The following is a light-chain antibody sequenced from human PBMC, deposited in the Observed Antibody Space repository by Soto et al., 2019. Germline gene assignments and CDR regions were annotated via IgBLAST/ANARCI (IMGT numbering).Light chain of an antibody. Sequence: EIVLTQSPGTLSLSPGERATLSCRASQSVSSSYLAWYQQKPGQAPRLLLYGASSRATGIPDRFSGSVSGTDFTLSTSMPEPGVLAEYYCQYYCNSPTFGGGAKVEIK. CDR2: GAS. J-gene: IGKJ4*01. CDR1: QSVSSSY. CDR3: QYYCNSPT. V-gene: IGKV3-20*01.